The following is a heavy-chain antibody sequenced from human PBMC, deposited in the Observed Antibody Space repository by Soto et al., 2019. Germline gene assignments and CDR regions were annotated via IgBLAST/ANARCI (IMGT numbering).Heavy chain of an antibody. D-gene: IGHD5-12*01. CDR1: GYTFSDYY. J-gene: IGHJ5*02. CDR3: ARARANVAPNWFDP. CDR2: INPYSGAT. Sequence: QVQLVQSGAEVKKPGASVKVSCKASGYTFSDYYVHWVRQAPGQGLEWMGWINPYSGATNYAQKFQDWVTMTGDASVSTAYLELTTLLSDDTAVYYCARARANVAPNWFDPWGQGTLVIVSS. V-gene: IGHV1-2*04.